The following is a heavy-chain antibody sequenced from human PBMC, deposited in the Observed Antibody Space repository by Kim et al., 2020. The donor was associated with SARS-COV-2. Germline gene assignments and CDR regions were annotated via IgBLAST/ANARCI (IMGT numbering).Heavy chain of an antibody. CDR2: IYYSGST. V-gene: IGHV4-59*01. J-gene: IGHJ3*02. Sequence: SETLSLTCTVSGGSISSYYWSWIRQPPGKGLEWIGYIYYSGSTNYNPSLKSRVTISVDTSKNQFSLKLSSVTAADTAVYYCARARTVTTPRAYNAFDIWGQGTMVTVSS. CDR3: ARARTVTTPRAYNAFDI. D-gene: IGHD4-17*01. CDR1: GGSISSYY.